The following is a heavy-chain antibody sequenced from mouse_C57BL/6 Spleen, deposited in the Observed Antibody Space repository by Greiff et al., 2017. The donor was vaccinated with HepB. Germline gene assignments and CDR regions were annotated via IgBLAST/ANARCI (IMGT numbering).Heavy chain of an antibody. CDR1: GFNIKDYY. V-gene: IGHV14-1*01. D-gene: IGHD2-3*01. CDR3: TTDGYYPHYAMDY. J-gene: IGHJ4*01. Sequence: EVKLQESGAELVRPGASVKLSCTASGFNIKDYYMHWVKQRPEQGLEWIGRIDPEYGDTEYAPKFQGKATMTADTSSNTAYLQLSSLTSEDTAVYYCTTDGYYPHYAMDYWGQGTSVTVSS. CDR2: IDPEYGDT.